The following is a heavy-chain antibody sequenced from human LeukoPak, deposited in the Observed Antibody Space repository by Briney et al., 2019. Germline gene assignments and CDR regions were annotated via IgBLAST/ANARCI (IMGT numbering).Heavy chain of an antibody. Sequence: GGSLRLSCAASGFTFSSYAMSWVRQAPGKGLEWVAAISGGGGSTYYADSVKGRFTISRDNSQKTLYLQLNSLRAEDTAVYYCAQGRSWYLAPSAYHWFDPWSQGTLVSVP. D-gene: IGHD6-13*01. CDR1: GFTFSSYA. CDR3: AQGRSWYLAPSAYHWFDP. J-gene: IGHJ5*02. CDR2: ISGGGGST. V-gene: IGHV3-23*01.